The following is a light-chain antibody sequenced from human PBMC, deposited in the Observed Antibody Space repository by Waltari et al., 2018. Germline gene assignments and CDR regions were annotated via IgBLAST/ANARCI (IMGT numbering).Light chain of an antibody. J-gene: IGLJ1*01. CDR1: SSDVGGYHI. V-gene: IGLV2-8*01. CDR3: SSYAGSNNFV. Sequence: QSALTQPPSASGSPGQSVTISCTGTSSDVGGYHITSWYQQHPGKAPKLMIYEVSKRPSGVPDRFSGSKSGNTASLTVSGLQAEDEADYYCSSYAGSNNFVFGTGTKVTVL. CDR2: EVS.